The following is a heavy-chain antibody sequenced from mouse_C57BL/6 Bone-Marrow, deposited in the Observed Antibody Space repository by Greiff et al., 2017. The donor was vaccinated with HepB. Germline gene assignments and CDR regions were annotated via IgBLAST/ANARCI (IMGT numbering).Heavy chain of an antibody. V-gene: IGHV5-16*01. D-gene: IGHD1-1*01. CDR2: INYDGSST. Sequence: EVMLVESEGGLVQPGSSMKLSCTASGFTFSDYYMAWVRQVPEKGLEWVANINYDGSSTYYLDSLKSRFIISRANAKNILYLQMSSLKSEDTTTYYCARRDYLYYFDYWGQGTTLT. CDR1: GFTFSDYY. CDR3: ARRDYLYYFDY. J-gene: IGHJ2*01.